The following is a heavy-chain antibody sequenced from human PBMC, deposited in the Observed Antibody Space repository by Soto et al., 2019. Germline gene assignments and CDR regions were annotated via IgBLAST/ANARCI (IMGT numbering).Heavy chain of an antibody. Sequence: SETLSLTCTVSGGSISSYYWSWIRQPPGKGLEWIGYIYYSGSTNYNPSLKSRVTISVDTSKNQFSLKLSSVTAADTAVYYCARGGYCSGGSCYSNPPDAFDIWGQGTMVT. J-gene: IGHJ3*02. CDR1: GGSISSYY. CDR2: IYYSGST. D-gene: IGHD2-15*01. V-gene: IGHV4-59*08. CDR3: ARGGYCSGGSCYSNPPDAFDI.